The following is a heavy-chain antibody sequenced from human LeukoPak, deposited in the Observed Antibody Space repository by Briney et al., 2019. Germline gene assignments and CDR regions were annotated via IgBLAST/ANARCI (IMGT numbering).Heavy chain of an antibody. J-gene: IGHJ4*02. CDR1: GFTFSSYA. CDR3: ARRGYGDYGGFDY. V-gene: IGHV3-30*04. D-gene: IGHD4-17*01. Sequence: GGSPRLSYAASGFTFSSYAMHWVRQAPGKGLEWGAVISYDGSNKYYADSVKGRFTISRDNSKNTLYLQMNSLRAEDTAVYYCARRGYGDYGGFDYWGQGTLVTVPS. CDR2: ISYDGSNK.